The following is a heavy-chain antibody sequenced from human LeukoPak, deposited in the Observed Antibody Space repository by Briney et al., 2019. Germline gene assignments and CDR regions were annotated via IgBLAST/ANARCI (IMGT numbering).Heavy chain of an antibody. CDR2: IYPGDSDT. CDR3: ARSRGDYDFWSGSYYYYMDV. V-gene: IGHV5-51*01. D-gene: IGHD3-3*01. J-gene: IGHJ6*03. CDR1: GYSFTSYW. Sequence: ESLKISCKGSGYSFTSYWIGWVRQMPGKGLEWMGIIYPGDSDTRYSPSFQGQVTISADKSISTAYLQWSSLKASDTAMYYCARSRGDYDFWSGSYYYYMDVWGKGTTVTVSS.